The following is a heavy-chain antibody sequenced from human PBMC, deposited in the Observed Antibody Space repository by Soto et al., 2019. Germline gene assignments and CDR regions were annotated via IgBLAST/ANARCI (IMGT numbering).Heavy chain of an antibody. V-gene: IGHV3-33*01. CDR1: GLTFSNYG. CDR2: IWYDGSKQ. CDR3: ARDLQSRYFDL. Sequence: QVQLVESGGGVVQPGRSLRLSCAASGLTFSNYGMHWVRQAPGKGLEWVAVIWYDGSKQYYADSVRGRFIISRDNSKNPLDLQMNSLRAEDTAVYYCARDLQSRYFDLWGRGTLVTVSS. J-gene: IGHJ2*01.